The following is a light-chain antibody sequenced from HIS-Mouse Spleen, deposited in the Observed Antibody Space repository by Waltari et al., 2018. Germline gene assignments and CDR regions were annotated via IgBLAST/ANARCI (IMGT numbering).Light chain of an antibody. V-gene: IGLV2-23*01. Sequence: QSALTQPASVSGSPGQSITISCTGTSSDVGSYNLVSWYQQHPGKAPKLMIYEGSKRPSGVSNRFSGPKSGNTASLTISGLQAEDEADYYCCSYAGSSTWVVFGGGTKLTVL. CDR2: EGS. CDR3: CSYAGSSTWVV. J-gene: IGLJ2*01. CDR1: SSDVGSYNL.